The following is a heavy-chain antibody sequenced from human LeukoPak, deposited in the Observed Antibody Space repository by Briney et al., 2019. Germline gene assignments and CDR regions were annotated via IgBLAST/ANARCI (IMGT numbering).Heavy chain of an antibody. CDR2: TSYRSKWYN. D-gene: IGHD7-27*01. Sequence: SQTLSLTCAISGDSVSSNSAAWIWIRQSPSRGLEWLGRTSYRSKWYNDFALSVKGRITINPDTSKNRFSLQLNSVTPEDTAVYYCARDPAGDLAFDIWGQGTMVTVSS. J-gene: IGHJ3*02. CDR3: ARDPAGDLAFDI. CDR1: GDSVSSNSAA. V-gene: IGHV6-1*01.